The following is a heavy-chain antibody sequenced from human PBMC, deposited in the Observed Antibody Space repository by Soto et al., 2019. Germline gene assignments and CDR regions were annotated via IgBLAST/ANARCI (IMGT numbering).Heavy chain of an antibody. CDR3: ATANTRSSSSSSYYYYYMDV. CDR1: GFTFSSYA. D-gene: IGHD6-6*01. J-gene: IGHJ6*03. CDR2: ISGSGGST. Sequence: GGSLRLSCAASGFTFSSYAMSWVRQAPGKGLEWVSAISGSGGSTYYADSVKGRFTISRDNSKNTLYLQMNSLRAEDTAVYYCATANTRSSSSSSYYYYYMDVWGKGTTVTVSS. V-gene: IGHV3-23*01.